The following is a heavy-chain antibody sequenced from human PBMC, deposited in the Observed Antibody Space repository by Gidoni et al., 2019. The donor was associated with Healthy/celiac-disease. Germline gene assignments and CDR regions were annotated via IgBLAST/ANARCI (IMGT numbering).Heavy chain of an antibody. J-gene: IGHJ5*02. CDR3: ARALIVVVPAARPYNWFDP. Sequence: QVQLQQWGAGLLKPSETLSLTCAVDGGSFSGYYWSWIRQPPGKGLEWIGEINHSGSTNYNPSLKSRVTISVDTSKNQFSLKLSSVTAADTAVYYCARALIVVVPAARPYNWFDPWGQGTLVTVSS. D-gene: IGHD2-2*01. CDR1: GGSFSGYY. V-gene: IGHV4-34*01. CDR2: INHSGST.